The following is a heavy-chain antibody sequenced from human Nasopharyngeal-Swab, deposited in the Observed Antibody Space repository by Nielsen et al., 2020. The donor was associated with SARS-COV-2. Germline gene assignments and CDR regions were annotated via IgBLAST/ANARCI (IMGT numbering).Heavy chain of an antibody. D-gene: IGHD4-17*01. V-gene: IGHV1-8*01. Sequence: ASVKVSCKASGYTFTSIDINWVRQATGQGLEWMGWMNPNSGNTGYAQKFQGRFTMTRNTSISTAYMQLSSLRSEDTAVYYCARAGGGYGDEIYYYYGMDVWGQGTTVTVSS. CDR2: MNPNSGNT. J-gene: IGHJ6*01. CDR3: ARAGGGYGDEIYYYYGMDV. CDR1: GYTFTSID.